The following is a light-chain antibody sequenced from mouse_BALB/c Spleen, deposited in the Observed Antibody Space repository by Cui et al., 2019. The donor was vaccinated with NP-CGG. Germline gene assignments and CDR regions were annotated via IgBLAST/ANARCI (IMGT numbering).Light chain of an antibody. Sequence: QAVVTQSSPLTTSPGETVTLTCHSSTGAVTTSNYANWVQEKPDHLFTGLIGGTNNRAPGVPARFSGSLIGDKAALTITGAQTEDETIYFCALWYSNHWVFGGGTKLTVL. J-gene: IGLJ1*01. CDR3: ALWYSNHWV. V-gene: IGLV1*01. CDR1: TGAVTTSNY. CDR2: GTN.